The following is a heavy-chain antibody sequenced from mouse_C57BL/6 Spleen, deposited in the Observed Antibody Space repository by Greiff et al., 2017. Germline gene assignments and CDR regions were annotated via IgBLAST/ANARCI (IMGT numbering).Heavy chain of an antibody. Sequence: QVQLQQPGAELVMPGASVKLSCKASGYTFTSYWMHWVKQRPGQGLEWIGEIDPSDSYTNYNQKFKGKSTLTVDKSSSTAYMQLSSLTSEDSAVYYCARSITTVEDYWGQGTTLTVSS. CDR3: ARSITTVEDY. CDR1: GYTFTSYW. J-gene: IGHJ2*01. CDR2: IDPSDSYT. V-gene: IGHV1-69*01. D-gene: IGHD1-1*01.